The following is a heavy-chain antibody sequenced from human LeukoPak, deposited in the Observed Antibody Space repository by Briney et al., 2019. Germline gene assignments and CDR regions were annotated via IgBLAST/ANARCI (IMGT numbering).Heavy chain of an antibody. D-gene: IGHD2-2*01. CDR1: GYTFTSYG. CDR2: ISAYNGNT. V-gene: IGHV1-18*01. Sequence: GASVKVSCKASGYTFTSYGISWVRQAPGQGLEWMGWISAYNGNTNYAQKLQGRVTTTTDTSTSTAYMELRSLRSDDTAVYYCARDGCSSTSCYYYYYYGMDVWGQGTTVTVSS. CDR3: ARDGCSSTSCYYYYYYGMDV. J-gene: IGHJ6*02.